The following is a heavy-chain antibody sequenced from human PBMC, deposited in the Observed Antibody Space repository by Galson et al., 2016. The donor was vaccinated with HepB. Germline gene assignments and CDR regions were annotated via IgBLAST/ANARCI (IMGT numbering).Heavy chain of an antibody. CDR1: GFTFHDYT. CDR2: INWDGGST. D-gene: IGHD1-14*01. Sequence: SLRLSCAASGFTFHDYTMHWVRQAPGKGLEWVSLINWDGGSTYYADSVKGRFTISRDNSKNSLFLQMTSLRSEDTALYYCAKETDTIWNHLDYWGQGTPVTVSS. V-gene: IGHV3-43*01. J-gene: IGHJ4*02. CDR3: AKETDTIWNHLDY.